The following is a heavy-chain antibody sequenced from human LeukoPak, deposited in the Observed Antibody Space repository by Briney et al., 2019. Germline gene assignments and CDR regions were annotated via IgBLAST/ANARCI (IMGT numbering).Heavy chain of an antibody. V-gene: IGHV3-11*06. CDR3: ARAPHYSNYGPYYYGMDV. J-gene: IGHJ6*02. D-gene: IGHD4-11*01. CDR2: ISSSSSYT. CDR1: GFTFSDYY. Sequence: GGSLRLSCAASGFTFSDYYMSWIRQAPGKGLEWVSYISSSSSYTNYADSVKGRFTISGDNAKNSLYLQMNSLRAEDTAVYYCARAPHYSNYGPYYYGMDVWGQGTTVTVSS.